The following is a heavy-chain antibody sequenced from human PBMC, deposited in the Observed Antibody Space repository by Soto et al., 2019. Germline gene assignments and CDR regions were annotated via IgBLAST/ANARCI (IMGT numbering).Heavy chain of an antibody. Sequence: ASETLSLTCAVSGGSFSSYYWSWIRQPPGEGLEWIGSIYYSGSTNYNPSLKSRVTISIDTSKNQFSLKLISVTAADTAVYFCARAYYGDYPYFDYWGQGTLVTVSS. J-gene: IGHJ4*02. CDR3: ARAYYGDYPYFDY. V-gene: IGHV4-59*01. CDR2: IYYSGST. D-gene: IGHD4-17*01. CDR1: GGSFSSYY.